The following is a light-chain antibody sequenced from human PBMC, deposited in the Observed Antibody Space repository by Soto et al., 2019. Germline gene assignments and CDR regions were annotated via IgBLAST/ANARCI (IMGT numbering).Light chain of an antibody. CDR2: KAS. CDR3: QQYSTYTPRT. CDR1: QSISSW. Sequence: DIQMTQSPSTLSASVGDRVTITCRASQSISSWLAWYQQQPGKAPKILIYKASSLESGVPSRFSGSGSGTEFTLTISRLQPDDFATYYCQQYSTYTPRTFGQGTKVDIK. J-gene: IGKJ1*01. V-gene: IGKV1-5*03.